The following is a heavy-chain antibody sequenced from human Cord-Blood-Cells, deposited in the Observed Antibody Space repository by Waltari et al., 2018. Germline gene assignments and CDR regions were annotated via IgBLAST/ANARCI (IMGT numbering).Heavy chain of an antibody. J-gene: IGHJ4*02. CDR3: ATFLKRGPSSSWYWRY. Sequence: QVQLVQSGAEVKKPGASVKVSCKVSGYTLTALSMHWVRQAPGKGLGWMGGFEPEGGETVYAQKFKGRVTMTEDTSTDRAYMEVSSLRSEDTAVYDCATFLKRGPSSSWYWRYWGQGTLGTVSS. V-gene: IGHV1-24*01. CDR1: GYTLTALS. CDR2: FEPEGGET. D-gene: IGHD6-13*01.